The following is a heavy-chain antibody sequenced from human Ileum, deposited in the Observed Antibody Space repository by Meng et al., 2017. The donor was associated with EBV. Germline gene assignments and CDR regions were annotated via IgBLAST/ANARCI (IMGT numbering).Heavy chain of an antibody. Sequence: VLPRESFPRMVKTSETVPHTFRLSNGSITRDYLTWARKPPGKGLEWIGYIYYTGRTNYNPSLKSRVTISLDPSKNQFSLNLSSVTAADTAVYFCARVSGMVRGVPPRRFDYWGQGTLVTVSS. D-gene: IGHD3-10*01. J-gene: IGHJ4*02. CDR1: NGSITRDY. CDR2: IYYTGRT. CDR3: ARVSGMVRGVPPRRFDY. V-gene: IGHV4-59*01.